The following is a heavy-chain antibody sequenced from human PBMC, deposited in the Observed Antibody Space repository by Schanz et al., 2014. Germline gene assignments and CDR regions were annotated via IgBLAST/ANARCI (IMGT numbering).Heavy chain of an antibody. J-gene: IGHJ4*02. D-gene: IGHD3-10*01. CDR1: GFTFTDYA. V-gene: IGHV3-23*01. CDR2: ISGSSENT. Sequence: EMQLLESGGGLAQPGGSLRLSCAASGFTFTDYAMTWVRQAPGKGLEWVATISGSSENTYYADSVKGRVTISRDNSRNTLFLQMRNLRADDTALYYCAKGKSEVRGIILDYWGQGTMVVVSS. CDR3: AKGKSEVRGIILDY.